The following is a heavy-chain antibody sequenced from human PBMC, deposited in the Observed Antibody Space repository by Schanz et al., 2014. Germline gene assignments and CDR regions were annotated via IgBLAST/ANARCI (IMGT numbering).Heavy chain of an antibody. Sequence: EVQLVESGGGLVQPGGSLRLSCSASGFTFSTFAMHWVRQAPGKGLEWISAISGSGGSTYYADSVKGRFTISRDNSKNTLFLQMNSLRAEDTAVYYCARDHTTESYYSAGPPIDYWGQGTLLTVSS. CDR1: GFTFSTFA. CDR3: ARDHTTESYYSAGPPIDY. V-gene: IGHV3-23*04. D-gene: IGHD1-26*01. J-gene: IGHJ4*02. CDR2: ISGSGGST.